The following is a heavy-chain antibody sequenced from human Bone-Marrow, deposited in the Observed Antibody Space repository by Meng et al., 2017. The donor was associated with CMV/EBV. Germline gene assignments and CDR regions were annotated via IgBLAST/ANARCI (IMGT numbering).Heavy chain of an antibody. V-gene: IGHV4-4*02. Sequence: SETLSLTCAVSGDSISSDTWWSWVRQPPGKGLEWIGEIYHSGSTNYNPSLKSRVTISVDNSKNHFSLKVSSVTAADTAVYYCARDYQFQLLDSWGQGTRVTGSS. CDR3: ARDYQFQLLDS. CDR1: GDSISSDTW. J-gene: IGHJ4*02. D-gene: IGHD3-16*02. CDR2: IYHSGST.